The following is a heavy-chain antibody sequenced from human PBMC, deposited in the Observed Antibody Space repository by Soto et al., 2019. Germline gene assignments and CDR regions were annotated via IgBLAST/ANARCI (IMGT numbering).Heavy chain of an antibody. Sequence: SDTLSLTCTVSGGSISISSYYWGWIRQPPGKGLEWIGSIYYSGSTYYNPSLKSRVTISVDTSKNQFSLKLSSVTAADTAVYYCARQDILTGYSRYYFDYWGQGTLVTVSS. CDR3: ARQDILTGYSRYYFDY. CDR1: GGSISISSYY. CDR2: IYYSGST. J-gene: IGHJ4*02. D-gene: IGHD3-9*01. V-gene: IGHV4-39*01.